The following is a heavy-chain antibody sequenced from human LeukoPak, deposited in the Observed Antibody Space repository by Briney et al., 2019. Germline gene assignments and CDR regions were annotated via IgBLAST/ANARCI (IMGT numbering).Heavy chain of an antibody. CDR1: GGSISSSSCY. J-gene: IGHJ4*02. CDR2: IYYSGST. Sequence: SETLSLTCTVSGGSISSSSCYWGWIRQPPGKGLEWIGSIYYSGSTYYNPSLKSRVTISVDTSKNQFSLKLSSVTAADTAVYYCARTSGSYRHFGYWGQGTLVTVSS. V-gene: IGHV4-39*01. D-gene: IGHD1-26*01. CDR3: ARTSGSYRHFGY.